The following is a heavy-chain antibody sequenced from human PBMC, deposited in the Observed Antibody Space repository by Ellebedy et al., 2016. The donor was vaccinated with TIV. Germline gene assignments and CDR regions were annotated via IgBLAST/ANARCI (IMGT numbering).Heavy chain of an antibody. D-gene: IGHD3-10*01. V-gene: IGHV1-69*04. J-gene: IGHJ5*01. CDR1: GGTFSSYA. CDR2: IIPILGIA. Sequence: AASVKVSCKASGGTFSSYAISWVRQAPGQGLEWMGRIIPILGIANYAQKFQGRVTITADKSPSTAYMELSSLRSEDTAVYYCARAPSIVFGSASYRFAPWGQGTLVTVSS. CDR3: ARAPSIVFGSASYRFAP.